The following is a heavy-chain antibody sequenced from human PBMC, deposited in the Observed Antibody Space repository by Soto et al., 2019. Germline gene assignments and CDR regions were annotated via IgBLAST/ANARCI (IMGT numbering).Heavy chain of an antibody. Sequence: SETLSLTCAVYGGSFSGYYWSWIRQPPGKGLEWIGEINHSGSTNYNPSLKSRVTISVDTSKNQFSLKLSSVTAADTAVYYCARAPRYSSSWYLIQGGMDVWGQGTTVTVSS. CDR3: ARAPRYSSSWYLIQGGMDV. V-gene: IGHV4-34*01. CDR1: GGSFSGYY. J-gene: IGHJ6*02. D-gene: IGHD6-13*01. CDR2: INHSGST.